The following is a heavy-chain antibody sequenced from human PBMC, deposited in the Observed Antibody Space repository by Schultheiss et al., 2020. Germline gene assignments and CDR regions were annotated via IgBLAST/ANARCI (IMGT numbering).Heavy chain of an antibody. Sequence: SQPLSLTCTVSGGSVSSGSYYWSWIRQPPGKRLEWIGHLHYSGITNSTPLLKSRVTISMDTSKNQFSLKLTSVTSTDTAVYYCVRRDSRGYFDFWGRGTLVTGSS. J-gene: IGHJ4*02. V-gene: IGHV4-61*01. CDR1: GGSVSSGSYY. D-gene: IGHD3-22*01. CDR2: LHYSGIT. CDR3: VRRDSRGYFDF.